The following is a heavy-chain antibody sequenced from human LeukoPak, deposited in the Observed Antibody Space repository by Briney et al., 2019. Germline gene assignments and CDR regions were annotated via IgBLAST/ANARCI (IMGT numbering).Heavy chain of an antibody. CDR2: IYYSGST. V-gene: IGHV4-39*01. CDR1: GGSISSSSYY. Sequence: PSGTLSLTCTVSGGSISSSSYYWGWIRQPPGKGLEWVGSIYYSGSTYYNPSLKSRVTISVDTSKSQFSLKLSSVTAADTAVYYCARRYYYDSSGYYQGYYFDYWGQGTLVTVSS. J-gene: IGHJ4*02. CDR3: ARRYYYDSSGYYQGYYFDY. D-gene: IGHD3-22*01.